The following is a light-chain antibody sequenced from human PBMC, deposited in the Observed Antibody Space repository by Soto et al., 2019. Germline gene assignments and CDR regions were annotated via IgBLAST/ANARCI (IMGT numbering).Light chain of an antibody. J-gene: IGLJ1*01. CDR2: EVN. Sequence: QSALTQPPSASGSPGQSVTISCTGTSRDIGYYDYASWYQQHPGNAPKLIIYEVNKRPSGIPDRFSGSKSGNTASLTVSGLQPEDETDYYCSSYGGTNSYVFGTGTEVTVL. CDR3: SSYGGTNSYV. CDR1: SRDIGYYDY. V-gene: IGLV2-8*01.